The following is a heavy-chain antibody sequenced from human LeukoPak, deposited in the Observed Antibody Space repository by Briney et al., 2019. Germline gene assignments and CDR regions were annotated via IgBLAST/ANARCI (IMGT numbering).Heavy chain of an antibody. Sequence: SETLSLTCTVSGGSISSYYWSWIRQPPGKGLEWIGYIYYSGSTNYNPSLKSRVTISVDTSKNQFSLKLSSATAADTAVYYCARVAADSWNDFDYWGQGTLVTVSS. CDR2: IYYSGST. V-gene: IGHV4-59*01. J-gene: IGHJ4*02. CDR3: ARVAADSWNDFDY. CDR1: GGSISSYY. D-gene: IGHD1-1*01.